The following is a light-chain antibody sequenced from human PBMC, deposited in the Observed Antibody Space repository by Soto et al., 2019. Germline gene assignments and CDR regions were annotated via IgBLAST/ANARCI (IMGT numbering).Light chain of an antibody. J-gene: IGKJ1*01. CDR3: QEHNNWPRT. V-gene: IGKV3-15*01. Sequence: EIVMTPSAATLSVSPVERATLSCRASQSVSNNLAWYQQKPGQAPRLLIYGASTRATGIPARFSGSGSGTEFTLTISSLQSEDFAVYYCQEHNNWPRTFGQGTKVDI. CDR2: GAS. CDR1: QSVSNN.